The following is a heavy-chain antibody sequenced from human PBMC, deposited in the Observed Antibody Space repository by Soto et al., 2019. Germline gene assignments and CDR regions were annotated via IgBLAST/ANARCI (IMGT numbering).Heavy chain of an antibody. CDR1: GGTFSSYA. V-gene: IGHV1-69*06. D-gene: IGHD5-12*01. CDR2: IIPIFGTA. J-gene: IGHJ5*02. Sequence: ASVKVSCKASGGTFSSYAISWVRQAPGQGLEWMGGIIPIFGTANYAQKFQGRVTITADTSTSTAYMELRSLRSDDTAVYYCARDGVEMATIVNWFDPWGQGTLVTVSS. CDR3: ARDGVEMATIVNWFDP.